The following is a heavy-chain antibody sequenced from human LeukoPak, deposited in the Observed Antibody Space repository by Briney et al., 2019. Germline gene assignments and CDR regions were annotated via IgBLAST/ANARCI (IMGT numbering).Heavy chain of an antibody. Sequence: GGSLRLSCAASGFSFSTYAMSWVRQAPGKGLEWVSGVNGNGGSTSYADSVKGRFTIFRDNSKNTLYLQMNSLRAEDTAVYYCAEPEGGYYDIRPDWGQGTLVTVSS. CDR2: VNGNGGST. D-gene: IGHD3-22*01. J-gene: IGHJ4*02. CDR3: AEPEGGYYDIRPD. V-gene: IGHV3-23*01. CDR1: GFSFSTYA.